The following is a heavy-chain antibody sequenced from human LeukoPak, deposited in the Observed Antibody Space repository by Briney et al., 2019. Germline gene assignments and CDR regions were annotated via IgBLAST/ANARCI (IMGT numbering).Heavy chain of an antibody. Sequence: GGSLRLSCAASLFTFSDYSMNWVRQAPGKGLEWVSSISSRSSYIYYADSVKGRFTISRDNAKNSLYLQMNSLRAEDTAVYFCARGGTRPICSSTSCYPYYFDFWGQGTLVTVSS. CDR2: ISSRSSYI. CDR3: ARGGTRPICSSTSCYPYYFDF. V-gene: IGHV3-21*01. J-gene: IGHJ4*02. D-gene: IGHD2-2*01. CDR1: LFTFSDYS.